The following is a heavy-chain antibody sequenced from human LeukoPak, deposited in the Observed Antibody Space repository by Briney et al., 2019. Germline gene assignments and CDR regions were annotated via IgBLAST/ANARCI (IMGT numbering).Heavy chain of an antibody. CDR3: ATDWSTSKGSLDY. Sequence: ASVKVSCKVSGYTLTELSMHWVRQAPGKGLEWMGGFDPEDGETIYAQKIQGRVTMTEDTSTDTAYMELSSLRSEDTAVYYCATDWSTSKGSLDYWGQGTLVTVSS. CDR2: FDPEDGET. J-gene: IGHJ4*02. CDR1: GYTLTELS. V-gene: IGHV1-24*01. D-gene: IGHD2-2*01.